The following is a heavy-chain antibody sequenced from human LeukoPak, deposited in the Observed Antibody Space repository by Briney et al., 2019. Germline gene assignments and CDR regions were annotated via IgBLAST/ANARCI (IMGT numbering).Heavy chain of an antibody. CDR3: ASLDYFDSSDYVDY. CDR2: ISGSGGSI. D-gene: IGHD3-22*01. V-gene: IGHV3-23*01. CDR1: GFTFNNYA. Sequence: GGSLRLSCAASGFTFNNYAMSWFRQAPGKGLEWVSAISGSGGSIYYADSVKGRFTISGDNSKNTLYLQMNSLRAEDTALYYCASLDYFDSSDYVDYWGQGTLVTVSS. J-gene: IGHJ4*02.